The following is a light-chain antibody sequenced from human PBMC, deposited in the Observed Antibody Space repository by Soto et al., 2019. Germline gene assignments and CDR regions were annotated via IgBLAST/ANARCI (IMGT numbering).Light chain of an antibody. CDR1: QSVLYSSNNKNY. J-gene: IGKJ4*01. V-gene: IGKV4-1*01. CDR2: WAS. CDR3: QQYYSTPRT. Sequence: DIVMTQSPDSLAVSLGERATINCKSSQSVLYSSNNKNYLAWYQQKPGQPPKLLIYWASTPESGVPDRFSGSGSGTDFALTISSLQAEDGAVYYCQQYYSTPRTFGGGTKVESK.